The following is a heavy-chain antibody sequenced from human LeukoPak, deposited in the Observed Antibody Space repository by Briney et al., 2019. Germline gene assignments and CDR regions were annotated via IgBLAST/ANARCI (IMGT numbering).Heavy chain of an antibody. D-gene: IGHD1-7*01. CDR1: GGTFSSYA. Sequence: GASVKVSCKASGGTFSSYAISWVQQAPGQGLEWMGGIIPIFGTANYAQKFQGRVTITTDESTSTAYMELSSLRSEDTAVYYCATTWTGTSYYYYMDVWGKGTTVTVSS. CDR2: IIPIFGTA. CDR3: ATTWTGTSYYYYMDV. V-gene: IGHV1-69*05. J-gene: IGHJ6*03.